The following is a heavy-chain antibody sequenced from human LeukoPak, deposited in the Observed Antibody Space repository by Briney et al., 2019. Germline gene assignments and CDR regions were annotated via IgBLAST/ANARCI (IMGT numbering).Heavy chain of an antibody. Sequence: PSETLSLTCAVYGGSFSGYYWSWIRQPPGKGLEWIGEINHSGSTNYNPSLKSRVTISVDTSKNQFSLKLSSVTAADTAVYYCARGVRRHYYGSGSYYNDDYWGQGTLVTVSS. J-gene: IGHJ4*02. CDR2: INHSGST. CDR3: ARGVRRHYYGSGSYYNDDY. CDR1: GGSFSGYY. V-gene: IGHV4-34*01. D-gene: IGHD3-10*01.